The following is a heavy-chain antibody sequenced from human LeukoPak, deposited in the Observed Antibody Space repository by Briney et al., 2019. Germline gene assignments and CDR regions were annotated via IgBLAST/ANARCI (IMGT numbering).Heavy chain of an antibody. CDR3: ARTHPTPNYDSSGYYYFAY. V-gene: IGHV3-21*01. Sequence: GGSLRLSCAASGFTFSSYSMNWVRQAPGKGLEWVSSISSSSSYIYYADSVKGRFTISRDNAKNSLYLQMNSLRAEDTAVYYCARTHPTPNYDSSGYYYFAYWGQGTLVTVSS. J-gene: IGHJ4*02. D-gene: IGHD3-22*01. CDR2: ISSSSSYI. CDR1: GFTFSSYS.